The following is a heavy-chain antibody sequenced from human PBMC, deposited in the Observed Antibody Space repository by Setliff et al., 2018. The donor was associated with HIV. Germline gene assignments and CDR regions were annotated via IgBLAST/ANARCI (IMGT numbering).Heavy chain of an antibody. V-gene: IGHV1-8*01. J-gene: IGHJ6*02. CDR3: ARGGYYDSSGYFPLSNYYYGMDV. CDR1: GYTFTRYD. Sequence: ASVKVSCKASGYTFTRYDINRVRQAIGQGLEWMGWMNPNSGNTGYAQKFQGRVTMTRNTSISTAYMELSSLRSEDTAVYYCARGGYYDSSGYFPLSNYYYGMDVWGQGTTVTVSS. D-gene: IGHD3-22*01. CDR2: MNPNSGNT.